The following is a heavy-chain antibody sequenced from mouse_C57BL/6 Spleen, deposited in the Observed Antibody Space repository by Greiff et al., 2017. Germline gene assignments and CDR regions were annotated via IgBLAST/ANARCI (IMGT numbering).Heavy chain of an antibody. D-gene: IGHD2-4*01. Sequence: QVQLQQPGAELVKPGASVKFSCKASGYAFSSYWMHWVKQRPGKGLEWIGLIYPGDGDTNYNGKFKGKATLTADKSSSTASMQLSSLTSEDSAVYFYERIYYDYDAWFAYWGQGTLVTVAA. CDR1: GYAFSSYW. J-gene: IGHJ3*01. CDR2: IYPGDGDT. V-gene: IGHV1-80*01. CDR3: ERIYYDYDAWFAY.